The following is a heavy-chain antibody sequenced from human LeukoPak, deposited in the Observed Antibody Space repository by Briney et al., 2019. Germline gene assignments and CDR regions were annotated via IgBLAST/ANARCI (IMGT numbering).Heavy chain of an antibody. J-gene: IGHJ4*02. CDR2: ISSSSSYI. CDR3: ARDRLDIVATRSGFDY. D-gene: IGHD5-12*01. Sequence: GGSLRLSCAASGFTFSSYSMNWVRQAPGKGLEWVSSISSSSSYIYYADSVKGRFTISRDNAKSSLYLQMNSLRAEDTAVYYCARDRLDIVATRSGFDYWGQGTLVTVSS. V-gene: IGHV3-21*01. CDR1: GFTFSSYS.